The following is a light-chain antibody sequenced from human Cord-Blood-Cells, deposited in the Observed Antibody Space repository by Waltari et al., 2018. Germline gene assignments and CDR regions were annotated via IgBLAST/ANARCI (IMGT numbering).Light chain of an antibody. J-gene: IGKJ5*01. V-gene: IGKV3-20*01. CDR1: QSVSSSY. CDR3: QQYGSSIT. CDR2: GAS. Sequence: EIVLTHSPGPLSLSPWERATLSCRASQSVSSSYLAWYQQTPCQAPRLLIYGASSRATGIADRFSGSGSGTDYTLTISRLEPEDFAAYYCQQYGSSITFGQGTRLEIK.